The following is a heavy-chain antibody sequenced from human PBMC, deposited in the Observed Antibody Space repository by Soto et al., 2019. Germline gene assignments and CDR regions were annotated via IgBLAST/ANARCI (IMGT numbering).Heavy chain of an antibody. CDR3: ASGDFSHFDS. CDR2: IFHTGST. J-gene: IGHJ4*02. CDR1: VGSISSRNW. V-gene: IGHV4-4*02. Sequence: PSEILSLTCAFSVGSISSRNWCSWVRQPPGKGLEWIGQIFHTGSTDYNPSLKSRVTISLDKPKNQISLRVTSVTAADTALYYCASGDFSHFDSWGQGTLVTVSS. D-gene: IGHD4-17*01.